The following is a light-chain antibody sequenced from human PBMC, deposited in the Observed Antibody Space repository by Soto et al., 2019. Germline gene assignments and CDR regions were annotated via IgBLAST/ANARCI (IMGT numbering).Light chain of an antibody. CDR3: SSFAGISTFAV. CDR1: SSDVGGYNY. Sequence: QSVLTQPASVSGSPGQSITISCTGTSSDVGGYNYVSWFQQSPGKAPKVMIYEVTNRPSGVSNRFSGSKSGNTASLTISGLQAEDEADYYCSSFAGISTFAVFGGGTKLTVL. V-gene: IGLV2-23*02. J-gene: IGLJ3*02. CDR2: EVT.